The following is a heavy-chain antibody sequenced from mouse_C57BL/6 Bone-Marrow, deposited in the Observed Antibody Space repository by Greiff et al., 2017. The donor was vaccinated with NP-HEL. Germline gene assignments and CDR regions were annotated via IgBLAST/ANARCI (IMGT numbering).Heavy chain of an antibody. Sequence: VQLQQSGAELVKPGASVKISCKASGYAFSSYWMNWVKQRPGKGLEWIGQIYPGDGDTNYNGKFKAKATLTVDKSSSTAYMQLKSLTSEDSAVYDCARGLPTVVATDYWGQGTTLTVSS. CDR2: IYPGDGDT. CDR3: ARGLPTVVATDY. J-gene: IGHJ2*01. V-gene: IGHV1-80*01. CDR1: GYAFSSYW. D-gene: IGHD1-1*01.